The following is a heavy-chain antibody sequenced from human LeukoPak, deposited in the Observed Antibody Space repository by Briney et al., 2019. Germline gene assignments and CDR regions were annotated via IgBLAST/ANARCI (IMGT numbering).Heavy chain of an antibody. J-gene: IGHJ4*02. CDR2: INPNSGGT. Sequence: ASVKVSYKASGYTFTGYYMHWVRQAPGQGLEWMGWINPNSGGTNYAQKFQGRVTMARDTSISTAYMELSRLRSDDTAVYYCARDLRWPVTIFWSWGQGTLVTVSS. CDR1: GYTFTGYY. D-gene: IGHD3-9*01. V-gene: IGHV1-2*02. CDR3: ARDLRWPVTIFWS.